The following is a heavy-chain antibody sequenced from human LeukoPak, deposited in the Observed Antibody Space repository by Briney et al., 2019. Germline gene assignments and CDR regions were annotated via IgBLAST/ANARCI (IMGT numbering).Heavy chain of an antibody. CDR1: RLTFNTYA. D-gene: IGHD2-15*01. CDR3: ARVKRDCSGGTCYCYDY. CDR2: ISGNGDIT. J-gene: IGHJ4*02. V-gene: IGHV3-23*01. Sequence: GGSLRLSCAASRLTFNTYAVNWVRQAPGKGLEWVSAISGNGDITYYADSVRGRFTISRDNSKNTLYLQMNSLRAEDTAVYYCARVKRDCSGGTCYCYDYWGQGTLVTVSS.